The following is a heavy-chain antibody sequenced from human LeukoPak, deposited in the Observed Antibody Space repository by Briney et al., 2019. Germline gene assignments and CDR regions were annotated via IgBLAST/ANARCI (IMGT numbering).Heavy chain of an antibody. V-gene: IGHV3-7*03. CDR2: IKQDGSEK. CDR3: AGDRYYYDSSGYPPELGY. CDR1: GFTFSGYW. D-gene: IGHD3-22*01. J-gene: IGHJ4*02. Sequence: GGSLRLSCAASGFTFSGYWMSWVRQTPGKGLEWVANIKQDGSEKYYVDSVKGRFTISRDNAKNSLYLQMNSLRAEDTAVYYCAGDRYYYDSSGYPPELGYWGQGTLVTVSS.